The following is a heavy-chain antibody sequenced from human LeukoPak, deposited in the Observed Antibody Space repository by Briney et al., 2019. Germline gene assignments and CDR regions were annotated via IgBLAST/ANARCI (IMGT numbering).Heavy chain of an antibody. V-gene: IGHV3-23*01. CDR2: IGGGGVDT. J-gene: IGHJ4*02. CDR1: GFTFSSYA. CDR3: AKDPPTTGTAFDN. Sequence: GGSLRLSCAASGFTFSSYAMSWVRQAPGKGLEWVSSIGGGGVDTYYADSVKGRFTISRDNSKNTLYLQMNSLRVEDTAVYYCAKDPPTTGTAFDNWGRGTLVTVSS. D-gene: IGHD1-1*01.